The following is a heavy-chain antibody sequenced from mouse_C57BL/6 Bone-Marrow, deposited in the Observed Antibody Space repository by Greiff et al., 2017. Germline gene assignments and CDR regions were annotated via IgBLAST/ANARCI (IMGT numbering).Heavy chain of an antibody. CDR1: GYTFTSYG. CDR3: ASEDGNFFDY. CDR2: IYPRSGNT. Sequence: QVQLKQSGAELARPGASVKLSCKASGYTFTSYGISWVKQRPGQGLEWIGEIYPRSGNTYYNEKFKGKATLTADKSSSTAYMELRSLTSEDSAVYFCASEDGNFFDYWGQGTTLTVSS. V-gene: IGHV1-81*01. J-gene: IGHJ2*01. D-gene: IGHD2-1*01.